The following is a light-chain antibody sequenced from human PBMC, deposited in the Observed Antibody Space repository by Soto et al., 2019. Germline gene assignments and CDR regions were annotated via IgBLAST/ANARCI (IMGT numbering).Light chain of an antibody. J-gene: IGKJ1*01. CDR3: QQYNSYPWT. CDR1: QSISSW. Sequence: DIQMTQSPSTLSASVGYRVTITCRASQSISSWLAWYQQKPGKAPKLLIYDASSLESGVPSRFSGSGSGTEFTLTITSLQPDEFATYYCQQYNSYPWTFGQGTKVDIK. CDR2: DAS. V-gene: IGKV1-5*01.